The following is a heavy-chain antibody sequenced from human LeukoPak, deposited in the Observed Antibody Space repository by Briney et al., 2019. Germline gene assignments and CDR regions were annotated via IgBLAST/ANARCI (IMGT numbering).Heavy chain of an antibody. J-gene: IGHJ4*02. D-gene: IGHD4-17*01. V-gene: IGHV4-59*08. CDR3: ARHPNAGTTPDY. CDR2: IYYTGSS. CDR1: GASISYYY. Sequence: PSQTLSLTCPVSGASISYYYWSWIRQPPGNGLEWLRFIYYTGSSTDNRSLKSRVTISVDTSKKQFSLKLSSVTAADTALYYCARHPNAGTTPDYWGQGTLVTVSS.